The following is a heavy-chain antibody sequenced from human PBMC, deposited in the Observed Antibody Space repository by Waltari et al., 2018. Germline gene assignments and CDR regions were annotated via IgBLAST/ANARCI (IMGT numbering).Heavy chain of an antibody. J-gene: IGHJ6*02. CDR3: ARCRSVAFSFYYYSMEV. V-gene: IGHV3-23*01. CDR1: GFTFSSYV. Sequence: EEQLLESGGGLVQPGGSLTLSCALSGFTFSSYVINWVRQAPGGGLEGIAGSSGGGSSTYYADSVKGRFTISRDNSKKTVFLQMSSLRAEDTAVYYCARCRSVAFSFYYYSMEVWGQGTTVSVSS. D-gene: IGHD3-10*01. CDR2: SSGGGSST.